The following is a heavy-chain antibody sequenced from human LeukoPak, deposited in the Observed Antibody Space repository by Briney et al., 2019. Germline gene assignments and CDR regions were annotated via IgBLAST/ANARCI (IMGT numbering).Heavy chain of an antibody. J-gene: IGHJ5*02. CDR1: GFTFDDYA. Sequence: GGSLRLSCAASGFTFDDYAIRWVRQAPGKGLEWVSGISWNSGSIGYADSVKGRFTISRDNAKNSLYLQMNSLRAEDTALYYCAALSGYCSGGSCFQRFDPWGQGTLVTASS. CDR3: AALSGYCSGGSCFQRFDP. CDR2: ISWNSGSI. D-gene: IGHD2-15*01. V-gene: IGHV3-9*01.